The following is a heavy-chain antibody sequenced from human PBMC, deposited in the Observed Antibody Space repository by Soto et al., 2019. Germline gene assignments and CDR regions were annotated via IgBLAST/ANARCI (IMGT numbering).Heavy chain of an antibody. CDR2: IYYTGTT. Sequence: PSETLSLTCTVSGASISRYYWSWIRQPPGKGLEWIGYIYYTGTTNYNPSLKSRVTMSLDTSKNQFSLKLTSVTAADTAVYYCARGEVVLAATGVFDYWGQGSLVTVSS. J-gene: IGHJ4*02. CDR3: ARGEVVLAATGVFDY. D-gene: IGHD2-15*01. CDR1: GASISRYY. V-gene: IGHV4-59*01.